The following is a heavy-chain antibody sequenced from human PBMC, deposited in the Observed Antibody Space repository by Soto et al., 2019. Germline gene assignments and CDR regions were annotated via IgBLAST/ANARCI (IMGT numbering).Heavy chain of an antibody. CDR3: AYPPPSLRFLRY. V-gene: IGHV3-21*04. CDR2: ISSTTNYI. CDR1: GFTFNTYS. J-gene: IGHJ4*02. Sequence: PGGSLRLSCVASGFTFNTYSMNWVRQAPGKGLEWVSSISSTTNYIYYGDSMKGRFTISRDNSKNSLYLEMNSLRAEDTAVYYCAYPPPSLRFLRYWGQGTLVTVSS. D-gene: IGHD3-3*01.